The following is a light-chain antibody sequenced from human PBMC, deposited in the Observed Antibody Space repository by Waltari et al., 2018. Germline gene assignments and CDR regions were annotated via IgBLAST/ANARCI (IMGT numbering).Light chain of an antibody. V-gene: IGLV1-44*01. J-gene: IGLJ3*02. CDR1: NSNIGRNA. CDR2: TGN. Sequence: QSVLTQPPSASGTPGQRVTISCSGSNSNIGRNAVNWYQQLPETAPKLLSSTGNQRPSGVPDRFSGSKSGTSASLAISGLQAEDEADYHWATWDDSLNGWVFGGGTKVTVL. CDR3: ATWDDSLNGWV.